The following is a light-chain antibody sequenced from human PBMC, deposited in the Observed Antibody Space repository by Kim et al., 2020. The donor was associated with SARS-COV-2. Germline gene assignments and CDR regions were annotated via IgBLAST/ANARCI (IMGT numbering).Light chain of an antibody. Sequence: GQSITISCTGTSSDVGNYNLVSWYQQHPGKAPTLIIYEVYKRPSGVSNRFSGSKSGNTASLTISGLQAEDEADYYCCSFGGSSTYVFGTGTKVTVL. CDR1: SSDVGNYNL. CDR2: EVY. J-gene: IGLJ1*01. CDR3: CSFGGSSTYV. V-gene: IGLV2-23*02.